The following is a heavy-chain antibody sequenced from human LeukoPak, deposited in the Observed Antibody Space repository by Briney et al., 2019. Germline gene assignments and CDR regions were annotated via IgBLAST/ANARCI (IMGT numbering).Heavy chain of an antibody. CDR3: AKYLIAVAGRYFDY. D-gene: IGHD6-19*01. V-gene: IGHV3-23*01. CDR2: ISGSGGST. CDR1: GFTFSNNA. Sequence: GGSLRLSCAASGFTFSNNAMSWVRQAPGKGLEWAAAISGSGGSTYYADSVKGRFTITRDNSRNTLYLQMNSLRAEDTAVYYCAKYLIAVAGRYFDYWGQGTLVTVSS. J-gene: IGHJ4*02.